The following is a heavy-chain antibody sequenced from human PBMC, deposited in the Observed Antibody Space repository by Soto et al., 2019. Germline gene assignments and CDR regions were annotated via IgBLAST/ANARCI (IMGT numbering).Heavy chain of an antibody. CDR3: AKEWGDWPYYYGMDG. CDR1: GFTFSSYG. J-gene: IGHJ6*02. V-gene: IGHV3-30*18. D-gene: IGHD3-9*01. CDR2: LSNDGSHK. Sequence: QVQLVESGGGVVQPGRSLRLSCAASGFTFSSYGIHWVRQAPGKGLEWVAALSNDGSHKYYADSVKGRFTIFRDNSKNTLYLQMHSLRAEDTSVYYCAKEWGDWPYYYGMDGWGQGTTVTVSS.